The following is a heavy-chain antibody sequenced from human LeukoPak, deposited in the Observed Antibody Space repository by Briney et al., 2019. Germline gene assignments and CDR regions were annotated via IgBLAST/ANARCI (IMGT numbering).Heavy chain of an antibody. CDR1: GYTFTSYG. V-gene: IGHV1-18*01. CDR3: ARRGNWNDFDY. D-gene: IGHD1-20*01. Sequence: ASVKVSCKASGYTFTSYGFTWVRQAPGQGLEGMGWINSYNGNTQYAPKFKGRVTTTIDTSTSTAYMELRSLGSDDTAVYYCARRGNWNDFDYWGQGTLVIVSS. J-gene: IGHJ4*02. CDR2: INSYNGNT.